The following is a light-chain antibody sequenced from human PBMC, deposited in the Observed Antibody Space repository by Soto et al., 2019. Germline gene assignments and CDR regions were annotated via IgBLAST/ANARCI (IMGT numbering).Light chain of an antibody. CDR2: GAS. CDR1: QPLNNN. V-gene: IGKV3-15*01. J-gene: IGKJ5*01. Sequence: EIVMTQSPATLSVSPGDRATLSCRAGQPLNNNVAWYQHKPGQAPRLLVYGASTRATGISAKFSGSGSGTAFTLTITSLPSEDLAVYYCQQYEKWPHAITFGQGTRLEIK. CDR3: QQYEKWPHAIT.